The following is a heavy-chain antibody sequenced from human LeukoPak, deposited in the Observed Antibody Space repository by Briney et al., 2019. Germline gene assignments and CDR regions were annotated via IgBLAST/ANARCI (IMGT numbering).Heavy chain of an antibody. CDR1: GFTFSSYA. CDR3: AKVIDSSGYFEGAFDI. CDR2: ISGSGGST. Sequence: GGSLRLSCEASGFTFSSYAMSWVRQAPGKGLEWVSAISGSGGSTYYADSVKGRFTISRDNSKNTLYLQMNSLRAEDTAVYYCAKVIDSSGYFEGAFDIWGQGTMVTVSS. J-gene: IGHJ3*02. V-gene: IGHV3-23*01. D-gene: IGHD3-22*01.